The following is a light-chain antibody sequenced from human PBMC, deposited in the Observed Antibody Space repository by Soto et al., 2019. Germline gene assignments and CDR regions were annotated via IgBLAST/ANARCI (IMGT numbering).Light chain of an antibody. CDR1: QSVSSSY. CDR3: QQYGSSGT. Sequence: IGLTQSPGTLSLSPWEIATLSCRASQSVSSSYLAWYQQKPGQAPRLLIYGVSTRATGIPDRFSGSGSGTDFTLTISRLEPEDFAVYYCQQYGSSGTFGQGTKVDIK. V-gene: IGKV3-20*01. J-gene: IGKJ1*01. CDR2: GVS.